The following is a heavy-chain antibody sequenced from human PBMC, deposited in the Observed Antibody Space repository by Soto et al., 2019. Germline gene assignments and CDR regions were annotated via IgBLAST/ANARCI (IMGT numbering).Heavy chain of an antibody. D-gene: IGHD6-19*01. CDR1: GGSISSSSYY. V-gene: IGHV4-39*01. Sequence: QLQLQESGPGLVKPSETLSLTCTVSGGSISSSSYYWGWIRQPPGKGLEWIGSIYYSGSTYYNPSLKSRVTISVDTSKNQFSLKLSSVTAADTAVYYCARRELGSGWYYTFFDYWGQGTLVTVSS. J-gene: IGHJ4*02. CDR2: IYYSGST. CDR3: ARRELGSGWYYTFFDY.